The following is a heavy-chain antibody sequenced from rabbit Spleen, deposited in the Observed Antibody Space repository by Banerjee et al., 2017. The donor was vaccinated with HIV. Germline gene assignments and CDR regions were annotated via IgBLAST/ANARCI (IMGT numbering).Heavy chain of an antibody. CDR2: INMVTGKS. D-gene: IGHD4-1*01. CDR3: ARETSSGWGVLLYYFNL. V-gene: IGHV1S45*01. J-gene: IGHJ4*01. CDR1: GVSFNDKDV. Sequence: QEQLVESGGGLVQPGGSLTLTCKASGVSFNDKDVMCWVRQAPGKGLEWITCINMVTGKSVYASWAKGRFTISKTSSTTVTLQMTSLTAADTATYFCARETSSGWGVLLYYFNLWGQGTLVTVS.